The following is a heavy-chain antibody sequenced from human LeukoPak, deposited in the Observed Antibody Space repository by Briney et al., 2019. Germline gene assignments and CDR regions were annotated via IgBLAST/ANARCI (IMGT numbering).Heavy chain of an antibody. CDR1: GGTVSSYA. Sequence: SVKVSCKASGGTVSSYAISWVRQAPGQGLEWMGRIIPILGIANYAQKFQGRVTITADKSTSTAYMELSSLRSEDTAVYYCARDRVAAAGTGYWGQGTLVTVSS. CDR3: ARDRVAAAGTGY. D-gene: IGHD6-13*01. J-gene: IGHJ4*02. CDR2: IIPILGIA. V-gene: IGHV1-69*04.